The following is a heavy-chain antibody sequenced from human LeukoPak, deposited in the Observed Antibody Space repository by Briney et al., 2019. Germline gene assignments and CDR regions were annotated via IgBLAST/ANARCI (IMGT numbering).Heavy chain of an antibody. V-gene: IGHV3-30*18. D-gene: IGHD2-15*01. J-gene: IGHJ4*02. CDR3: AKANCSSGSCSYFDY. CDR1: GFTFSSYG. Sequence: GGSLRLSCAASGFTFSSYGMHWVRQAPGKGLEWVAVISYDGSNKYYADSVKGRFTISRDNSKNTLYLQMNSLRAEDTAVYYCAKANCSSGSCSYFDYWGQGTLVTVSS. CDR2: ISYDGSNK.